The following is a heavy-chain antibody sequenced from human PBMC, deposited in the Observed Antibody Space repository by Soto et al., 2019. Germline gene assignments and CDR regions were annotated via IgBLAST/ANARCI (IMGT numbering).Heavy chain of an antibody. D-gene: IGHD6-6*01. V-gene: IGHV3-53*05. CDR2: IYSGVST. J-gene: IGHJ6*02. CDR3: AKDTAARRIGLMDV. CDR1: GFTVISNY. Sequence: GSLRLSYAASGFTVISNYMSWVRQAPGKGLEWVSVIYSGVSTYYADSVKRRFTISRDNAKNSLYMQMNTLRAEDTALYHCAKDTAARRIGLMDVCGQGTTVTVSS.